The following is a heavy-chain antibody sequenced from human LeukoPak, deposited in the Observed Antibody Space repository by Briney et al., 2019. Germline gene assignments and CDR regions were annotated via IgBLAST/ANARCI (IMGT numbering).Heavy chain of an antibody. D-gene: IGHD1-1*01. CDR1: GASISSFY. CDR2: ISNGGST. V-gene: IGHV4-59*01. J-gene: IGHJ3*02. Sequence: PSETLSLTCTVSGASISSFYWSWVRQPPGEGLEWIRYISNGGSTNYNPSLKSRVTISVDTSQSQLSLKVNSVTAADTAVYYCVKLQPNTGQWAFDIWGQGTMASVSS. CDR3: VKLQPNTGQWAFDI.